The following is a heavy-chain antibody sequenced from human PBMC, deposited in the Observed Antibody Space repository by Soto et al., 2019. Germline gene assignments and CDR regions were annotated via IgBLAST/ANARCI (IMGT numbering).Heavy chain of an antibody. D-gene: IGHD1-26*01. J-gene: IGHJ4*02. V-gene: IGHV1-3*05. Sequence: QVQLVQSGAEEKKPGASVKVSCKASGYTFTSYAMHWVRQAPGQRLEWMGWINAGNGNTKYSQKFQGRVTITRDTSAITAYMELGSLRSEDTAVYYCARDPRGAAYYFDYWGQGTLVTVSS. CDR2: INAGNGNT. CDR3: ARDPRGAAYYFDY. CDR1: GYTFTSYA.